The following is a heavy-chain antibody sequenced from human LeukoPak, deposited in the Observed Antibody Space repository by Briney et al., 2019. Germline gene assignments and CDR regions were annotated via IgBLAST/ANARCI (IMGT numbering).Heavy chain of an antibody. V-gene: IGHV3-74*01. J-gene: IGHJ4*02. Sequence: GGSLRLSCAASGFTFSSYWMHWVRQAPGKGLVWVSRINSDGSSTSYADSVKGRFTISRDNAKNTLYLQMNSLKTEDTAMYYCTTARATTEVDYWGQGTLVTVSS. CDR2: INSDGSST. D-gene: IGHD1-1*01. CDR3: TTARATTEVDY. CDR1: GFTFSSYW.